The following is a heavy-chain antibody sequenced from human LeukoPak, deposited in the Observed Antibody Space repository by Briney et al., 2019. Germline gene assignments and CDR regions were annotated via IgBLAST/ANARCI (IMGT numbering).Heavy chain of an antibody. CDR2: IYYSGST. CDR3: ARLPWGEVITHDAFDI. V-gene: IGHV4-61*03. CDR1: GASVSSGSYY. Sequence: SETLSLTCNVSGASVSSGSYYWSWIRQPPGKELEWIGYIYYSGSTSYNPSLKSRVTISVDTSKNHFSLKLTSVTAADTAVYYCARLPWGEVITHDAFDIWGQGTMVTVSS. D-gene: IGHD3-22*01. J-gene: IGHJ3*02.